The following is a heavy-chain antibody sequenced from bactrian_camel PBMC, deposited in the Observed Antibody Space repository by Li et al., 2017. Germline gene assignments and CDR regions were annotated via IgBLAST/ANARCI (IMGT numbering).Heavy chain of an antibody. CDR2: IYTGDGKT. CDR1: AFTFTRDY. J-gene: IGHJ6*01. Sequence: HVQLVESGGGLVQPGGSLRLSCATTAFTFTRDYMAWVRQAPGKGLEWMSSIYTGDGKTYYADSVKGRFTISQDNTKNTLYLQMNSLKPEDTAVYYCVGGSTWGGFFSYWGQGTQVTVS. D-gene: IGHD5*01. CDR3: VGGSTWGGFFSY. V-gene: IGHV3-2*01.